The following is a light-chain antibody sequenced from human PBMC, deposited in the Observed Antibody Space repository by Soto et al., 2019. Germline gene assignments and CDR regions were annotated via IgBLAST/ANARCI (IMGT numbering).Light chain of an antibody. Sequence: QSVLTQPASVSGSPGQSITISCTGSSSDVGAYDFVSWYQQHPGKAPKFIIYGVYNRPSGVSARFSGSKSGNTASLTISGLRPEDEADYYCQQRSNWPPVFGGGTK. CDR1: SSDVGAYDF. J-gene: IGLJ2*01. CDR2: GVY. CDR3: QQRSNWPPV. V-gene: IGLV2-14*01.